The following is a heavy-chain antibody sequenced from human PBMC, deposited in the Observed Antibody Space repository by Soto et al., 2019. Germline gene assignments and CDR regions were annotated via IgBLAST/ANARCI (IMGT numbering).Heavy chain of an antibody. Sequence: GASAKVSCKASGYTFTSYGISWVRQAPGQGLEWMGWISAYNGNTNYAQKLQGRVTMTTDTSTSTAYMELGSLRSDDTAVYYCARDGYCSSTSCSDGMDVWGQGTTVTVSS. J-gene: IGHJ6*02. V-gene: IGHV1-18*01. CDR2: ISAYNGNT. CDR1: GYTFTSYG. CDR3: ARDGYCSSTSCSDGMDV. D-gene: IGHD2-2*03.